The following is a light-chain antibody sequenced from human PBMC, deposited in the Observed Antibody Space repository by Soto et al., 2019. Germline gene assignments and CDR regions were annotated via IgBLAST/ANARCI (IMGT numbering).Light chain of an antibody. CDR3: SSYVGRCNSAV. V-gene: IGLV2-8*01. Sequence: QSVLTQPPSASGSPGQSVTISCTGTSSDVGDYNYVSWYQQHPGKAPKLMIYEVSMRPSGVPDRFSGSKSANTASLIVSGLQAEDEADYCCSSYVGRCNSAVFGGGTKVTDL. J-gene: IGLJ2*01. CDR1: SSDVGDYNY. CDR2: EVS.